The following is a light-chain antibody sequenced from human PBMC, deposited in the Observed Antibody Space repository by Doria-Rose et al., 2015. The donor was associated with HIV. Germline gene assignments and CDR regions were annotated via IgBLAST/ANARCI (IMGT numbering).Light chain of an antibody. J-gene: IGKJ1*01. V-gene: IGKV3-20*01. CDR2: DGS. CDR1: QSFSSTY. CDR3: HQYGPSWT. Sequence: TQPPGTLSLSPGERATLSCRASQSFSSTYLTWYQQKPGQAPSLLIYDGSTRATGIPDRFSASGSGTDFTLTINRLEPEDFALYYCHQYGPSWTFGQGTKVEI.